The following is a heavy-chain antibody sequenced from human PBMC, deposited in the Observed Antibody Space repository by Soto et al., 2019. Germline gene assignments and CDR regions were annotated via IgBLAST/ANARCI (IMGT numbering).Heavy chain of an antibody. CDR1: GFTFSDYW. CDR2: INSDGSST. J-gene: IGHJ4*02. Sequence: EVQLVESGGGLVQPGGSLRLSCEASGFTFSDYWMHWVRQAPGKGLLWVSHINSDGSSTRYADSVKGRFTISRDNAKNTLYLQMNSLRVEDTAVYYCARFVPGQWPYFDHWGQGTLVTVSS. CDR3: ARFVPGQWPYFDH. D-gene: IGHD6-19*01. V-gene: IGHV3-74*01.